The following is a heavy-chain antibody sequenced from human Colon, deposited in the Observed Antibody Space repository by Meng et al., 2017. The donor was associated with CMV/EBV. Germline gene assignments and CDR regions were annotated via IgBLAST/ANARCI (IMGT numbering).Heavy chain of an antibody. CDR3: ARDMIGPKIVAKVFDP. Sequence: GESLKISCAASGFTFSSYGMHWVRQAPGKGLEWVAFIRYDGSNKYYADSLRGRFTISRDNAKSSLYLQMTSLRAEDTAVYYCARDMIGPKIVAKVFDPWGQGTLVTVSS. J-gene: IGHJ5*02. CDR1: GFTFSSYG. CDR2: IRYDGSNK. V-gene: IGHV3-30*02. D-gene: IGHD2-21*01.